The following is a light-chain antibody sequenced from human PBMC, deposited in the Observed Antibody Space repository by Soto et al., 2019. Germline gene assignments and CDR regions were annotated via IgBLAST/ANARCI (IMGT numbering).Light chain of an antibody. V-gene: IGKV1-5*01. CDR2: DVS. J-gene: IGKJ1*01. CDR1: QTISSW. Sequence: DIQMTQSPSTLSASVGDRVTITCRASQTISSWLAWYQQKPGKAPKLLIYDVSTLGSGVPSRFSGSGSGTDFTLTISSLHPDDFSTYYCQQCNAFWTFGQGTKVEI. CDR3: QQCNAFWT.